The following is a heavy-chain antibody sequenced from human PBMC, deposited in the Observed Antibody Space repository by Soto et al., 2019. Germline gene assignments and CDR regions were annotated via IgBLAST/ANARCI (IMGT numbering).Heavy chain of an antibody. CDR3: ARVRCALELRGVKLNMRPYYYYGMDV. J-gene: IGHJ6*02. CDR1: GGSFSGYY. Sequence: TLSLTCDVYGGSFSGYYWSWIRQPPGRGLEWIGEINHSGSTNYNPSLKSRVTISVDTSKNQFSLKLSSVTAADTAVYYCARVRCALELRGVKLNMRPYYYYGMDVWVQGT. V-gene: IGHV4-34*01. CDR2: INHSGST. D-gene: IGHD3-10*01.